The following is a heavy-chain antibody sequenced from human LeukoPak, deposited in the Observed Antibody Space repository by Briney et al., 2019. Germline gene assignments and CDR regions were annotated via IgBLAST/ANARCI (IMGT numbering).Heavy chain of an antibody. CDR1: GFTFNRYG. CDR2: IGGSGSHT. Sequence: PGGSLRLSCAASGFTFNRYGMNWVRQAPGKGLEWVSGIGGSGSHTYYADSVKGRFTISRDNSKNTMYLHMNSLRAEDTALYFCARDERSIQFNFWGQGTLVTVSS. D-gene: IGHD5-24*01. V-gene: IGHV3-23*01. CDR3: ARDERSIQFNF. J-gene: IGHJ4*02.